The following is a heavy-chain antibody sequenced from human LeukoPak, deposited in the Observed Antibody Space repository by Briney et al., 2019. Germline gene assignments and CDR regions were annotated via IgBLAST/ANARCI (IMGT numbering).Heavy chain of an antibody. V-gene: IGHV3-23*01. D-gene: IGHD2-2*01. J-gene: IGHJ6*02. CDR1: EFTFSSYA. Sequence: GGSLRLSCAASEFTFSSYAMSWVRQAPGKGLEWVSAISGSGGSTYYADSVKGRFTISRDDSKNTLYLQMNSLRAEDTAVYYCAKAYCSSTSCYSPMRYYYGMDVWGQGTTVTVSS. CDR2: ISGSGGST. CDR3: AKAYCSSTSCYSPMRYYYGMDV.